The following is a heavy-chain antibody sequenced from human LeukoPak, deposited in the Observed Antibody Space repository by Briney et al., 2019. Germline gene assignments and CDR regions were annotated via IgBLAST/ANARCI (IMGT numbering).Heavy chain of an antibody. J-gene: IGHJ5*02. V-gene: IGHV3-15*07. CDR1: GFTFSNAW. CDR3: ATDFYDTT. Sequence: PGGSLRLSCATSGFTFSNAWMNWVRQAPGKGLEWVGRIRSNSDGGTIDYAAPVKGRFALSRDDSKNTLYLQMNSLQTEDTAVYYCATDFYDTTWGQGTLVTVSS. CDR2: IRSNSDGGTI. D-gene: IGHD3-22*01.